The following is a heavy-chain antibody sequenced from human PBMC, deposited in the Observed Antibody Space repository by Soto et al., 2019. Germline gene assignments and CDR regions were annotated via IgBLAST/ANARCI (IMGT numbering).Heavy chain of an antibody. CDR2: IYYPGST. Sequence: SETLSLTCTVSGASISSSSHYWGWVRQPPGKGLEWIGTIYYPGSTYYNPSLKSRVTISVDTSRFQFSLNLTSVTAADTAVYYCASSYSVSPGIFDFWGQCTVVTVSS. CDR3: ASSYSVSPGIFDF. V-gene: IGHV4-39*01. D-gene: IGHD2-21*01. J-gene: IGHJ3*01. CDR1: GASISSSSHY.